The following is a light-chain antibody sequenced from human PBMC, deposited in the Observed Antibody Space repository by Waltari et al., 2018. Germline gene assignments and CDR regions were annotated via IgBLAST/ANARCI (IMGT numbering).Light chain of an antibody. V-gene: IGLV3-1*01. CDR2: ARD. CDR3: QTWDSSLVV. J-gene: IGLJ2*01. CDR1: NLGNKY. Sequence: SYDLTQPPSVSVSPGQTVTISCSGHNLGNKYFSWYQQKAGQAPLLVVYARDRRPSGIPERFSGSNSDTTATLTISGTQAIDEADYYCQTWDSSLVVFGGGTKLTVL.